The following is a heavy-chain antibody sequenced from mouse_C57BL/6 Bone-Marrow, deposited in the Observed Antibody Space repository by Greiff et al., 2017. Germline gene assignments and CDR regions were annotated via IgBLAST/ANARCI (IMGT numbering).Heavy chain of an antibody. V-gene: IGHV1-62-2*01. CDR1: GYTFTEYT. CDR3: ARHGTTVVARYWYFDV. CDR2: VYPGSGSI. J-gene: IGHJ1*03. D-gene: IGHD1-1*01. Sequence: VQLQQSGAELVKPGASVKLSCKASGYTFTEYTIHWVKQRSGQGLEWIGWVYPGSGSIKYNEKFKDKAKLTADKSSSTVYMELSRLTSEDSAVYFCARHGTTVVARYWYFDVWGTGTTVTVSS.